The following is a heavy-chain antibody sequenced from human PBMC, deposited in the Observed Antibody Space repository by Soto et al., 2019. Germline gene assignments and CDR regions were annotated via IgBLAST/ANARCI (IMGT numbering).Heavy chain of an antibody. CDR3: ARAIVGPTTTGWLDP. Sequence: GASVKVSCKASGGTFSSYAISWVRQAPGQGLEWMGGIIPIFGTANYAQKFQGRVTITADESTSTAYMELSSLRSEDTAVYYCARAIVGPTTTGWLDPWGQGTLVTVSS. CDR1: GGTFSSYA. V-gene: IGHV1-69*13. J-gene: IGHJ5*02. CDR2: IIPIFGTA. D-gene: IGHD1-26*01.